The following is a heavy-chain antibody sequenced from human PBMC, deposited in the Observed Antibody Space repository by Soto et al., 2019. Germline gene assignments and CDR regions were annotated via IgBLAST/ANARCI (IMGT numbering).Heavy chain of an antibody. CDR2: ISYDGSNK. Sequence: QVQLVESGGGLVQSGRSLRLSCAASGFTFSDYGMHWVRQAPGKGLEWVAVISYDGSNKYYADSVKGRFTISRDNSKNTLYLQMNSLRAEDTAVYYCGKPDRRDSSGYPDDWGQGTLVTVSS. V-gene: IGHV3-30*18. CDR3: GKPDRRDSSGYPDD. J-gene: IGHJ4*02. D-gene: IGHD3-22*01. CDR1: GFTFSDYG.